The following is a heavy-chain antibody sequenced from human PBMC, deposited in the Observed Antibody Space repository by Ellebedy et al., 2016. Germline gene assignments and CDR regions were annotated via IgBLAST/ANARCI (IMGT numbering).Heavy chain of an antibody. J-gene: IGHJ4*02. CDR3: AKDHSSGWYDY. V-gene: IGHV3-48*04. D-gene: IGHD6-19*01. CDR2: ISSSSSTI. CDR1: GFTFSSYS. Sequence: GESLKISXAASGFTFSSYSMNWVRQAPGKGLEWVSYISSSSSTIYYADSVKGRFTISRDNAKNSLYLQMNSLRAEDTAVYYCAKDHSSGWYDYWGQGTLVTVSS.